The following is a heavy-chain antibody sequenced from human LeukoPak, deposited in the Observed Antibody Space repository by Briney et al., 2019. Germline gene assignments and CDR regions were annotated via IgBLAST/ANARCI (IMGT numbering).Heavy chain of an antibody. J-gene: IGHJ4*02. Sequence: GGSLILSCAASGFTFRNHGMHWVRQAPGKGLEWVAFIWYDGGEKYYADSVKGRFTISRDNSKNTLNVQMNSLRTEDTAVYYCAKDLSSGWSFDSWGQGTLVSVSS. CDR2: IWYDGGEK. CDR1: GFTFRNHG. CDR3: AKDLSSGWSFDS. V-gene: IGHV3-30*02. D-gene: IGHD6-19*01.